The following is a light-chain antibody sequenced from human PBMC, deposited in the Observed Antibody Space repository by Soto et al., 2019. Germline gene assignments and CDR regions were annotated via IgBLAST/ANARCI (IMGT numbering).Light chain of an antibody. Sequence: EMVLTQSPGSLSLSPGQRATLSCRASQSVDTTFFAWYQKKPGQAPRLLIYGASKRATGIPDSFSGSGSGTDFTLIISRLEPEDFAVYYCQQYMSSVTFGQGTKVEIK. V-gene: IGKV3-20*01. CDR2: GAS. J-gene: IGKJ1*01. CDR3: QQYMSSVT. CDR1: QSVDTTF.